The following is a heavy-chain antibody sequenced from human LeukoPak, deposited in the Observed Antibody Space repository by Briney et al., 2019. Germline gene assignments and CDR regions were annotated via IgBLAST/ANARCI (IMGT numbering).Heavy chain of an antibody. D-gene: IGHD3-10*02. CDR2: ISIRGSTI. CDR1: GFTVRSNY. CDR3: AELGITMIGGV. V-gene: IGHV3-48*03. J-gene: IGHJ6*04. Sequence: GGSLRLSCAASGFTVRSNYIEWVRQAPGKGQEWVSYISIRGSTIYYADSVKGRFTIYRDNAKNSLYLQMNSLRAEDTAVYYCAELGITMIGGVWGKGTTVTISS.